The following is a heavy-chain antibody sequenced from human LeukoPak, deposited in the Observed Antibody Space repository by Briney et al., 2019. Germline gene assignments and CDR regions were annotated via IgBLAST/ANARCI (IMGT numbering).Heavy chain of an antibody. D-gene: IGHD3-3*01. CDR2: ISGSGGST. Sequence: PGGSLRLSCAASGFTLSSYAMSWVRQAPGKGLEWVSAISGSGGSTYYADSVKGRFTISRDNSKNTLYLQMNSLRAEDTAVYYCAKTDRKTIFGVVNDNWGQGTLVTVSS. CDR1: GFTLSSYA. V-gene: IGHV3-23*01. CDR3: AKTDRKTIFGVVNDN. J-gene: IGHJ4*02.